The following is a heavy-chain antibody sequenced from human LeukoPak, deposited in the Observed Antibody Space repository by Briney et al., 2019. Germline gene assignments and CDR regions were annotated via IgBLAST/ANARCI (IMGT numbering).Heavy chain of an antibody. J-gene: IGHJ4*02. CDR1: GFTFSSYA. D-gene: IGHD1-26*01. CDR3: ARDLRGGSYY. Sequence: GGSLRLSCAASGFTFSSYAMHWVRQAPGKGLEWVAVISYDGSNKYYADSVKGRFTISRDNSKNTLYLQMNSLRAEDTAVYYCARDLRGGSYYWGQGTLVTVSS. CDR2: ISYDGSNK. V-gene: IGHV3-30-3*01.